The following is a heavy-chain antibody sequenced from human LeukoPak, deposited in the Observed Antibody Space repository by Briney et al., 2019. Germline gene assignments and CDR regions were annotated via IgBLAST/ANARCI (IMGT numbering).Heavy chain of an antibody. D-gene: IGHD6-13*01. J-gene: IGHJ5*02. Sequence: ASVKVSCKAFGYTFTSYYMHWVRQAPGQGLEWMGIINPSGGSTSYAQKFQGRVTMTRDMSTSTVYMELSSLRSEDTAVYYCARAAAAGRDWFDPWGQGTLVTVSS. CDR1: GYTFTSYY. V-gene: IGHV1-46*01. CDR3: ARAAAAGRDWFDP. CDR2: INPSGGST.